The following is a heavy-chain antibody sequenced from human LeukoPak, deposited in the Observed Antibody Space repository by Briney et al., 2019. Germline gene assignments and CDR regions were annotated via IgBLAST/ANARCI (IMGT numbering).Heavy chain of an antibody. V-gene: IGHV1-69*13. CDR1: GYTFTSYG. CDR2: IIPIFGTA. D-gene: IGHD3-10*01. J-gene: IGHJ6*02. CDR3: ARALNYYGSGSYYSYYGMDV. Sequence: SVKVSCKASGYTFTSYGISWVRPAPGQGLEWMGGIIPIFGTANYAQKFQGRVTITADESTSTAYMELSSLRSEDTAVYYCARALNYYGSGSYYSYYGMDVWGQGTTVTVSS.